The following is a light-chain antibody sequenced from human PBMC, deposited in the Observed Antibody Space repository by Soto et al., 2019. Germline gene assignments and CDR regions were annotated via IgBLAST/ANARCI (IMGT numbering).Light chain of an antibody. CDR2: KAS. V-gene: IGKV1-5*03. J-gene: IGKJ1*01. Sequence: DIQMTQSLSTLSASVGDRVTITCRASQSISSWLAWYQQKSGKAPKLLSYKASSLQSGVPSRFSGSGSGTEFTLAISSLQPDDFATYFCQQYHGFPWTFGQGTKVDIK. CDR3: QQYHGFPWT. CDR1: QSISSW.